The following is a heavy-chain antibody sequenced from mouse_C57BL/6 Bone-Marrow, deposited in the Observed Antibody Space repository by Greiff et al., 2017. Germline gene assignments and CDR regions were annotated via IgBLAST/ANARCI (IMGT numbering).Heavy chain of an antibody. D-gene: IGHD2-5*01. J-gene: IGHJ2*01. V-gene: IGHV1-69*01. Sequence: QVQLQQPGAELVMPGASVKLSCKASGYTFTSYWMHWVKQRPGQGLEWIGEIDPSDSYTNYNQKFKGKSTLTVDKSSSTAYMQLSSLTSEVSAVYYCAREGEYSNLDYWGQGTTLTVSS. CDR3: AREGEYSNLDY. CDR2: IDPSDSYT. CDR1: GYTFTSYW.